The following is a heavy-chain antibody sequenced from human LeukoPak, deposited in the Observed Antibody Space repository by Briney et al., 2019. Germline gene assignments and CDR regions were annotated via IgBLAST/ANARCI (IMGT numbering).Heavy chain of an antibody. CDR3: ARGGYCASGSFYGKLFDP. CDR1: GGSISSDY. CDR2: VYYGGSS. V-gene: IGHV4-59*08. J-gene: IGHJ5*02. Sequence: SETLSLTCTVSGGSISSDYWSWIRQPPGKGLEWIGYVYYGGSSNYNPSLKSRVTMSLDTSKSQFYLSLTSVTAADTAVYFCARGGYCASGSFYGKLFDPWGQGTLVSVSS. D-gene: IGHD2-2*01.